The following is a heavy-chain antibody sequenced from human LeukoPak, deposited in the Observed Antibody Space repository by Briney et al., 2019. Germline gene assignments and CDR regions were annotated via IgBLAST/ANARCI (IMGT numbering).Heavy chain of an antibody. V-gene: IGHV3-30*02. CDR1: GFTFSSYG. CDR3: AKEADFWSGYRLGY. Sequence: PGGSLRLSCAASGFTFSSYGMHWVRQAPGKGLEWVAFIRYDGSNKYYADSVEGRFTISRDNSKNTLYLQMNSLRAEDTAVYYCAKEADFWSGYRLGYWGQGTLVTVSS. D-gene: IGHD3-3*01. CDR2: IRYDGSNK. J-gene: IGHJ4*02.